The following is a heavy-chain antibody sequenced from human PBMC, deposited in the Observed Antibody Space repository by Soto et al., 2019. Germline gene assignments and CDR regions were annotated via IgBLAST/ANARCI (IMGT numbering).Heavy chain of an antibody. J-gene: IGHJ4*02. D-gene: IGHD3-16*02. Sequence: PGGSLRLSCAASGFTFSSYAMSWVRQAPGKGLEWVSAISGSGGSTYYADSVKGRFTISRDNSKNTLYLQMNSLRAEDTAVYYCAKYKHYDYIWGSYRLPQDYYFDYWGQGTLVTVSS. CDR2: ISGSGGST. CDR3: AKYKHYDYIWGSYRLPQDYYFDY. V-gene: IGHV3-23*01. CDR1: GFTFSSYA.